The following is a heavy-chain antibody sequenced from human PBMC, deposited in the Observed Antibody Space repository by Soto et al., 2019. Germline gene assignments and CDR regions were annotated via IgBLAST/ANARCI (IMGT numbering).Heavy chain of an antibody. CDR2: IDSGGST. V-gene: IGHV3-66*01. D-gene: IGHD6-13*01. Sequence: PGGSLRLSCAASGFTVSSNYINWVRQAPGKGLEWVSVIDSGGSTYYADSVKGRFTISRDNSKNTLYLQMNSLRAEDTAVYYCARGGSSSWYGFYFFDNWGPGTLVTVSS. CDR1: GFTVSSNY. CDR3: ARGGSSSWYGFYFFDN. J-gene: IGHJ4*02.